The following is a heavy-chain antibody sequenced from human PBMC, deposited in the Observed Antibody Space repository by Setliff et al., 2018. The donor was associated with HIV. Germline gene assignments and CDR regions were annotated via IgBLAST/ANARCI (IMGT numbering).Heavy chain of an antibody. CDR3: ARGPAEWQIVVVPAAHWYFDL. V-gene: IGHV4-30-4*08. J-gene: IGHJ2*01. Sequence: ASETLSLTCTVSGGSISSDDYYWNWIRQPPGKGLEWIGYITYSGSAYYNPSLKSRITISVDTSKKQFSLKLNSVTAADTAVYYCARGPAEWQIVVVPAAHWYFDLWGRGTLVTVSS. D-gene: IGHD2-2*01. CDR1: GGSISSDDYY. CDR2: ITYSGSA.